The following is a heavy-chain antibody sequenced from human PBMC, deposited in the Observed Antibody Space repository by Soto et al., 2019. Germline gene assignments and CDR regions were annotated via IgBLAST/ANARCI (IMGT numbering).Heavy chain of an antibody. CDR3: AKQGVVVTAIDY. V-gene: IGHV3-23*01. J-gene: IGHJ4*02. D-gene: IGHD2-21*02. Sequence: ESGGDLVQPGGSLRLSCAASGFTFSSYAMSWVRQAPGKGLEWVSAISASGARAYYADSVEGRFTFSRDNSKNTLYLQMDSLRAEGTAVYYCAKQGVVVTAIDYWGQGTLVTVSS. CDR2: ISASGARA. CDR1: GFTFSSYA.